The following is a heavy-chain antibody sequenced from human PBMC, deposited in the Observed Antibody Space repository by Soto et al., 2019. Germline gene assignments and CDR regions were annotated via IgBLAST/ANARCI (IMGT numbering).Heavy chain of an antibody. J-gene: IGHJ4*02. CDR2: INYSGTT. CDR3: ARGAHRYSSSSSYFDC. Sequence: PSETLSLTCSVSVGSFSSDSFIWSWVRQFPGKGLEWIGYINYSGTTYYNPSLRSRITMSVDTSKNQFSLNLSSVTAADTAVYYCARGAHRYSSSSSYFDCWGQGTLVTVSS. CDR1: VGSFSSDSFI. V-gene: IGHV4-31*03. D-gene: IGHD6-6*01.